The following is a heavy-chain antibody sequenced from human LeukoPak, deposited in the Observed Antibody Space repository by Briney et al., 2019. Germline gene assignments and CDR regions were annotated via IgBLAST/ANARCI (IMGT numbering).Heavy chain of an antibody. V-gene: IGHV6-1*01. CDR2: TYYRSKWNY. CDR3: ASTHNWNYWIDY. J-gene: IGHJ4*02. CDR1: GDSVSSNSAA. D-gene: IGHD1-7*01. Sequence: SQTLSLTCAISGDSVSSNSAAWNWIRQSPSRGLEWLGRTYYRSKWNYDYAVSVKNRITINPDTSKNQFSLQRNSVTPEDTAVYYCASTHNWNYWIDYWGQGTLVTVSS.